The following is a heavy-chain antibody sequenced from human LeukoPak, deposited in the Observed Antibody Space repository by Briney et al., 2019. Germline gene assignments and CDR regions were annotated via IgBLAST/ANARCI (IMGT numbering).Heavy chain of an antibody. D-gene: IGHD4-23*01. CDR1: EFTFSSYE. Sequence: GGSLRLSCAASEFTFSSYEMNWVRQAPGKGLEWVSYISSSGVTISYADSVKGRFTISRDNAKNSLYLQMNSLRAEDTAVYYCARDSPTTVAFEYWGQGTLVTVSS. J-gene: IGHJ4*02. V-gene: IGHV3-48*03. CDR3: ARDSPTTVAFEY. CDR2: ISSSGVTI.